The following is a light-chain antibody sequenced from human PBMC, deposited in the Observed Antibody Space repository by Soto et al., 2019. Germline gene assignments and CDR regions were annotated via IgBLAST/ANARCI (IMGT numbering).Light chain of an antibody. V-gene: IGLV1-51*01. CDR1: SSSIGNNY. J-gene: IGLJ1*01. Sequence: AAISKYGGSSSIGNNYVSWYQQLPGTAPKLLIYDNNKRPSGVPERFSGSKSGTSATLGIAGLQTGDEADYYCGTWDSSLSGFVFGTGTKVTVL. CDR2: DNN. CDR3: GTWDSSLSGFV.